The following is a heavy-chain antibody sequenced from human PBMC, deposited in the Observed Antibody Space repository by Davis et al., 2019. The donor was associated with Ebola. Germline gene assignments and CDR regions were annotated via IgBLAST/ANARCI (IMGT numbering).Heavy chain of an antibody. V-gene: IGHV3-30*18. Sequence: GESLKISCAASGFTVSSNYMSWVRQAPGKGLEWVAVISYDGRNKYYADSVKGRFTISRDNSKNTLYLQMNSLRAEDTAVYYCAKDYLDYWGQGTLVTVSS. CDR3: AKDYLDY. CDR2: ISYDGRNK. CDR1: GFTVSSNY. J-gene: IGHJ4*02.